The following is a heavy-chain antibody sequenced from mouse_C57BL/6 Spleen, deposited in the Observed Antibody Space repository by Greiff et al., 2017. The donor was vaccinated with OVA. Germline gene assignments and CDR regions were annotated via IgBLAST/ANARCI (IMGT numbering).Heavy chain of an antibody. V-gene: IGHV1-39*01. CDR2: INPNYGTT. Sequence: VQLQQSGPELVKPGASVKISCKASGYSFTDYNMNWVKPSNGKSLEWIGVINPNYGTTSYNQKFKGKATLTVDQSSSTAYMQLNSLTSEDAAVYYCARSEVLRPYAMDYWGQGTSVTVSS. J-gene: IGHJ4*01. CDR1: GYSFTDYN. CDR3: ARSEVLRPYAMDY. D-gene: IGHD1-2*01.